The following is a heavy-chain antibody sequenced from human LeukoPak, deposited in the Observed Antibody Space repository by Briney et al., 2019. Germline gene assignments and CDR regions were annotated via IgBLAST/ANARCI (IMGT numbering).Heavy chain of an antibody. CDR1: GGSISSYY. CDR3: ARDFRRLRFGY. CDR2: IYYSGST. D-gene: IGHD4-17*01. V-gene: IGHV4-59*01. J-gene: IGHJ4*02. Sequence: SETLSLTCTVSGGSISSYYWSWIRQPPGKGLEWIGYIYYSGSTNYNPSLKSRVTISVDTSKNQFSLKLSSVTAADTAVYYCARDFRRLRFGYWGQGTLVTVSS.